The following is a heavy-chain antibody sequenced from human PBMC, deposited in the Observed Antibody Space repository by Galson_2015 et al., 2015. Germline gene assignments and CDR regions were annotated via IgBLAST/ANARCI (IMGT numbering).Heavy chain of an antibody. D-gene: IGHD6-19*01. Sequence: ETPSLTCAVSGGSISSRNWWSWVRQPPGKGLEWIGEIYHSGSTNYNPSLKSRVTISVDKSKNQFPLKLSSVTAADTAVYYCARGGGQQWNYYYGMDVWGQGTTVTVSS. CDR2: IYHSGST. CDR1: GGSISSRNW. J-gene: IGHJ6*02. V-gene: IGHV4-4*02. CDR3: ARGGGQQWNYYYGMDV.